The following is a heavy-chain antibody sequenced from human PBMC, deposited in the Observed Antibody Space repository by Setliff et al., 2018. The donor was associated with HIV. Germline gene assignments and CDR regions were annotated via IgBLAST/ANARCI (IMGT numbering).Heavy chain of an antibody. CDR1: GGSFSGYY. CDR3: ARVGYYDTGFDY. D-gene: IGHD3-22*01. CDR2: INHSGST. V-gene: IGHV4-34*01. Sequence: PSETLSLTCDVYGGSFSGYYWSWIRQPPGKGLEWIGKINHSGSTNYNPSLKSRVTISVDTSKNQFSLKLGSVTAADTAVYYCARVGYYDTGFDYWGQGTLVTVSS. J-gene: IGHJ4*02.